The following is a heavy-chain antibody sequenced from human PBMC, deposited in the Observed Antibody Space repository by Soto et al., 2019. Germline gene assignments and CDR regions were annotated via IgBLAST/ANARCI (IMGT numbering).Heavy chain of an antibody. V-gene: IGHV3-30*09. D-gene: IGHD4-17*01. CDR3: AREYRPFTVTTFVY. CDR2: ISYDGSNK. CDR1: GFTFSSYA. J-gene: IGHJ4*02. Sequence: GGSLRLSCAASGFTFSSYAMHWVRQAPGKGLEWVAVISYDGSNKYYADSVKGRFAISRDNSKNTLYLKMNSLKAEDTTVYYCAREYRPFTVTTFVYWGQGTLVTVS.